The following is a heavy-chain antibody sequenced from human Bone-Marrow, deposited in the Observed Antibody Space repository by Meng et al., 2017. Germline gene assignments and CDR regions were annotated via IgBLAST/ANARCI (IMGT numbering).Heavy chain of an antibody. Sequence: SETLSLTCTVFGGSISSSNYYWGWIRQPPGKGLEWIGYIYYSGSTNYNPSLKSRVTISVDTSKNQFSLKLSSVTAADTAVYYCARDIGYSSSSPTVYYGMDVWGQGTTVTVSS. CDR3: ARDIGYSSSSPTVYYGMDV. CDR1: GGSISSSNYY. V-gene: IGHV4-61*01. D-gene: IGHD6-13*01. J-gene: IGHJ6*02. CDR2: IYYSGST.